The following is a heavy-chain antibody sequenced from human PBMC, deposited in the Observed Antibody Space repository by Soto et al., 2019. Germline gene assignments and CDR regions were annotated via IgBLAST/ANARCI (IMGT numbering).Heavy chain of an antibody. J-gene: IGHJ4*02. D-gene: IGHD2-21*01. V-gene: IGHV1-69*13. CDR1: GGTFSSYA. CDR2: IIPILGTA. CDR3: ARGLWSSRAYEHY. Sequence: GASVKVSCKASGGTFSSYAISWVRQAPGQGLEWMGGIIPILGTANYAQKFQGRVTITADESTSTAYMELSSLRSEDTAVYYCARGLWSSRAYEHYWGQGTLVTVSS.